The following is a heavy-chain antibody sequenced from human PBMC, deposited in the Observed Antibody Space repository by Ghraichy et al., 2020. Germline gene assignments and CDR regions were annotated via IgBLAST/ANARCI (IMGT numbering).Heavy chain of an antibody. CDR2: IIPILGIA. CDR3: ARESGYSYKLKDMDV. Sequence: SVKVSCKASGGTFSSYAISWVRQAPGQGLEWMGRIIPILGIANYAQKFQGRVTITADKSTSTAYMELSSLRSEDTAVYYCARESGYSYKLKDMDVWGQGTTVTVSS. J-gene: IGHJ6*02. V-gene: IGHV1-69*04. CDR1: GGTFSSYA. D-gene: IGHD5-18*01.